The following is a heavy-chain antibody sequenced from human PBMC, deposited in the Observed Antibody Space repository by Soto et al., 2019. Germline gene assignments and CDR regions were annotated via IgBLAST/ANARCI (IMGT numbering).Heavy chain of an antibody. Sequence: SETLSLTCTVSGDSLSSTNHYWGWVRQTPGKGLDWIGTFHHFSTTTYNPSVKSRALISADTSKNQISLRLGSVTAADTALYFSARGVLLYQGKGYYYYHGLHVWGQGTTVTVYS. J-gene: IGHJ6*02. CDR3: ARGVLLYQGKGYYYYHGLHV. CDR2: FHHFSTT. CDR1: GDSLSSTNHY. D-gene: IGHD2-2*02. V-gene: IGHV4-39*01.